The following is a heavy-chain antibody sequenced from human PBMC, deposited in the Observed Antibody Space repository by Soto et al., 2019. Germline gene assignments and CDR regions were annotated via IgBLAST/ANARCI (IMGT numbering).Heavy chain of an antibody. J-gene: IGHJ4*02. D-gene: IGHD4-17*01. CDR2: INRDCNT. CDR3: VNGDYY. Sequence: EEQLLESGGGLVQPGGSLRLSCAASGFTFSNHVMTWVRQAPGRGLEWVSSINRDCNTYYADSVKGRFTISRDNAKDSIYLQMNSLRANDTAVYYCVNGDYYVGQGTLVTVSS. V-gene: IGHV3-48*01. CDR1: GFTFSNHV.